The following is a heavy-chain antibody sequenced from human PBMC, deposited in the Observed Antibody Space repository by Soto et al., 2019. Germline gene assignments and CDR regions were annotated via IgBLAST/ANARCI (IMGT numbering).Heavy chain of an antibody. J-gene: IGHJ4*02. D-gene: IGHD1-20*01. CDR3: AHRRGGYNWDDAQFDY. V-gene: IGHV2-5*02. CDR1: GFSLSTTGVG. Sequence: QITLKESGPTLVKPTQTLTLTCTFSGFSLSTTGVGVGWIRQPPGKAPEWLALNYWDDDNRYSPSLKSRLTGTKDTSRNQVVLTMTNMDPVDTATYYCAHRRGGYNWDDAQFDYWGQGTLVTVSS. CDR2: NYWDDDN.